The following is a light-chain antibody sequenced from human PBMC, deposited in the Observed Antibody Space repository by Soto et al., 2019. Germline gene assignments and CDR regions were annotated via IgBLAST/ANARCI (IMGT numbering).Light chain of an antibody. CDR1: SSDVGSYNL. CDR3: CSYAGSSTSLVV. V-gene: IGLV2-23*02. J-gene: IGLJ2*01. CDR2: EVS. Sequence: QSVLTQPASVSGSPGQSITICCTGTSSDVGSYNLVSWYQQHPGKAPKLMIYEVSKRPSGVSNRFSGSKSGNTASLTISGLQAEDEADYYCCSYAGSSTSLVVFGGGTKLTVL.